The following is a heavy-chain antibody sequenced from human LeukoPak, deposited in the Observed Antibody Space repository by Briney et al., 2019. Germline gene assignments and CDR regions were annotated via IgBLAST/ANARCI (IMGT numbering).Heavy chain of an antibody. CDR3: ARESGAWGYGMDV. V-gene: IGHV4-59*12. CDR1: GGSISSYY. D-gene: IGHD3-16*01. J-gene: IGHJ6*02. CDR2: IYYSGST. Sequence: PSETLSLTCTVSGGSISSYYWSWLRQPPGKGLEWIGYIYYSGSTNYNPSLKSRVTISVDTSKNQFSLKLSSVTAADTAVYYCARESGAWGYGMDVWGQGTTVTVSS.